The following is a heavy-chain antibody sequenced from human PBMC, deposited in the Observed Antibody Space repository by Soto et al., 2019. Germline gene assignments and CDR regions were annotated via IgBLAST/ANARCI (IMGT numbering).Heavy chain of an antibody. D-gene: IGHD4-4*01. CDR1: GFTFSWYW. J-gene: IGHJ4*02. CDR3: ARETYNNYGGIDY. V-gene: IGHV3-7*05. Sequence: GGSLRLSCAASGFTFSWYWMSWVRQAPGKGLEWVANIIQDGSEKYYVDSVKGRFTISRDSAKNSLYLQMNSLRAEDTAIYYCARETYNNYGGIDYWGQGTLVTVSS. CDR2: IIQDGSEK.